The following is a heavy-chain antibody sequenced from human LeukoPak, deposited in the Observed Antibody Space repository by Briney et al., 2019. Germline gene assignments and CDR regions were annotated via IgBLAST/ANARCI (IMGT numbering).Heavy chain of an antibody. J-gene: IGHJ3*02. Sequence: GGSLTLSCAASGFTFSSYAMSWVRQAPGKGLEWDSAVSGSGGSTYYSDSVKGRCTISRDNSKNSLYLQMKTLRAEDTAVYYCAKADPSSGGGAFDIWGQGTMVTVSS. D-gene: IGHD6-19*01. CDR3: AKADPSSGGGAFDI. CDR2: VSGSGGST. V-gene: IGHV3-23*01. CDR1: GFTFSSYA.